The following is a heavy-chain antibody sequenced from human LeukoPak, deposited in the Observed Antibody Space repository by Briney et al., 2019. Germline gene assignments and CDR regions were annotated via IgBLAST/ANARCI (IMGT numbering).Heavy chain of an antibody. CDR1: GYTFTGYY. V-gene: IGHV1-2*02. D-gene: IGHD3-22*01. J-gene: IGHJ1*01. CDR3: AREVYYYDSSGYYYPFQH. Sequence: VASVKVSCKASGYTFTGYYMHWVRQAPGQGLEWMGWINPNSGGTNYAQKFQGRVTMTRDTSISTAYMELSRLRSDDTAVYYCAREVYYYDSSGYYYPFQHWGQGTLVTVSS. CDR2: INPNSGGT.